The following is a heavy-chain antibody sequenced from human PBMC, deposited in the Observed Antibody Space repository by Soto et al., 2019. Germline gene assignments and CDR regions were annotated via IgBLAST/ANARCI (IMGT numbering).Heavy chain of an antibody. CDR3: AIEYVGNYYSYYGMDA. CDR1: GYTITSSA. CDR2: MNVANGNT. D-gene: IGHD7-27*01. J-gene: IGHJ6*02. V-gene: IGHV1-3*01. Sequence: ASVKDSLKASGYTITSSAMDWVRQARGQRLEWMGWMNVANGNTKYSHKFHGRATMTRYTTASTAYKEMRSLQSKNTAVDYWAIEYVGNYYSYYGMDAWGQGTMVTVSS.